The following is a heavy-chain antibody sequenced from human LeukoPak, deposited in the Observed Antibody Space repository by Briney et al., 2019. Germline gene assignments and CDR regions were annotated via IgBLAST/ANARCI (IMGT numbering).Heavy chain of an antibody. CDR1: GYTFTSYY. J-gene: IGHJ4*02. CDR2: INPGDGST. CDR3: ARDLMIRGVISTHFDY. Sequence: GASVKVSCKASGYTFTSYYIHWVRQAPGHGLEWMGMINPGDGSTRYIHKIRGRVTMTRDTSTSTVYMEVNSLTSEDTAVYYCARDLMIRGVISTHFDYWGQGALVTVSS. D-gene: IGHD3-10*01. V-gene: IGHV1-46*01.